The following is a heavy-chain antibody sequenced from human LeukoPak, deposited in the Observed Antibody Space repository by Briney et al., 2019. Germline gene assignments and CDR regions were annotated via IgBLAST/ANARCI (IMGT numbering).Heavy chain of an antibody. V-gene: IGHV5-51*01. CDR1: GYSFTSYW. CDR3: ARPSGTYYRAAFDI. CDR2: IYPGDSDI. D-gene: IGHD1-26*01. Sequence: GESLKISCKGSGYSFTSYWIGWVRQMPGKGLEWMGIIYPGDSDIRYSPSFQGQVTISADNSISTAYLQWTSLKASDTAMYYCARPSGTYYRAAFDIWGQGTMVTVSS. J-gene: IGHJ3*02.